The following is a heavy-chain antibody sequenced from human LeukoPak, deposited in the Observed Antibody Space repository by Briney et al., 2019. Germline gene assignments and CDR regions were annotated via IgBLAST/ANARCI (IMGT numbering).Heavy chain of an antibody. D-gene: IGHD3-10*01. J-gene: IGHJ4*02. Sequence: GSLRLSCAASGFTFSSYGMHWVRQAPGKGLEWVAVIWYDGSNKYYADSVKGRFTISRDNSKNTLYLQMNSLRAEDTAVYYCARDADYYYGSGSYKSLGLFDYWGQGTLVTVSS. V-gene: IGHV3-33*01. CDR3: ARDADYYYGSGSYKSLGLFDY. CDR1: GFTFSSYG. CDR2: IWYDGSNK.